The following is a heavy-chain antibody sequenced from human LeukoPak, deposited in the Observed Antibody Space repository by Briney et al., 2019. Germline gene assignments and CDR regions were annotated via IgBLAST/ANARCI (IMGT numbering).Heavy chain of an antibody. J-gene: IGHJ4*02. CDR2: IRYDGSNK. CDR3: AKGPYYVWGSFDY. Sequence: GGSLRLSCAASGFTFSSYGTHCVRQAPGKGLEWVAFIRYDGSNKYYADSVKGRFTISRGNSEETLYLQMNSMRAEETAVYYCAKGPYYVWGSFDYWGQGTMITV. D-gene: IGHD3-16*01. V-gene: IGHV3-30*02. CDR1: GFTFSSYG.